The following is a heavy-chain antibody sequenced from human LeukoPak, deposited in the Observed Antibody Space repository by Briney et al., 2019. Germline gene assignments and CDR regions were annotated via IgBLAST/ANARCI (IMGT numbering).Heavy chain of an antibody. CDR2: IIPIFGTA. Sequence: SVKVSCKASGGTFSSYAISWVRQAPGQGLEWMGGIIPIFGTANYAQKFQGRVTITADESTSTAYMELSSLRSEDTAVYYCAGDSHCSSTSCYKTDYYYYGMDVWGQGTTVTVSS. J-gene: IGHJ6*02. CDR1: GGTFSSYA. CDR3: AGDSHCSSTSCYKTDYYYYGMDV. V-gene: IGHV1-69*01. D-gene: IGHD2-2*02.